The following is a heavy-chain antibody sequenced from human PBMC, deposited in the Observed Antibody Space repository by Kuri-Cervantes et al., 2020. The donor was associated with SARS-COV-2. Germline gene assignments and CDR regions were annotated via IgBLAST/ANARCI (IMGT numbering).Heavy chain of an antibody. CDR1: GYTFTSYD. Sequence: ASVKVSCKASGYTFTSYDINWVRQATGQGLEWMGWMNPNSGNTGYAQKFQGRVTMTRDTSISTAYMELSRLRSDDTAVYYCARDYYDSSGYSPFQEGWYYFDYWGQGTPGHRLL. CDR2: MNPNSGNT. D-gene: IGHD3-22*01. CDR3: ARDYYDSSGYSPFQEGWYYFDY. J-gene: IGHJ4*02. V-gene: IGHV1-8*02.